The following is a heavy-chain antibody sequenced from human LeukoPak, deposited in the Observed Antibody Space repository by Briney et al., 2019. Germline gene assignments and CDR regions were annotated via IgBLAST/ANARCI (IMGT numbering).Heavy chain of an antibody. CDR3: ARDLRDIVVVPAAIYYFDY. D-gene: IGHD2-2*01. Sequence: SVKVSCKASGGTFSSSGISWVRQAPGQGLEWMGGIIPMIGTPNYAQKFQGRVTITADESTSTGYMELSSLRSDDTAVYYCARDLRDIVVVPAAIYYFDYWGQGTLVTVSS. V-gene: IGHV1-69*01. CDR2: IIPMIGTP. CDR1: GGTFSSSG. J-gene: IGHJ4*02.